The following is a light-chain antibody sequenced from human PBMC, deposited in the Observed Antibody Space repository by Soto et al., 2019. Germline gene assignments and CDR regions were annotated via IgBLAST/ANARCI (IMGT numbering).Light chain of an antibody. CDR3: QQRNMWPIT. Sequence: EVVLTPSPVSLSLSPGERATLSCRASQSFRGLLAWYQHKPGQAPRLLIYDAYNRATGIPPRFSGSGSGTDFTLTISSLEPEDSAVYYCQQRNMWPITFGQGTRLEIK. CDR1: QSFRGL. V-gene: IGKV3-11*01. J-gene: IGKJ5*01. CDR2: DAY.